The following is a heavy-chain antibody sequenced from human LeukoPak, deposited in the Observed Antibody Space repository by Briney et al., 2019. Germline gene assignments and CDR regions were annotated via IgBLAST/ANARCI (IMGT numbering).Heavy chain of an antibody. CDR3: ARRVLDCDIVTGLNTYYGMDV. D-gene: IGHD3-9*01. V-gene: IGHV3-21*01. CDR1: GFTFSNYG. CDR2: ISESGDYI. Sequence: GGSLRLSCAASGFTFSNYGMNWVRQAPGKGLEWVSSISESGDYIYHAASVKGRVTISRDNAKNSLYLQMNSLRAEDTAVYYCARRVLDCDIVTGLNTYYGMDVWGQGTTVTVSS. J-gene: IGHJ6*02.